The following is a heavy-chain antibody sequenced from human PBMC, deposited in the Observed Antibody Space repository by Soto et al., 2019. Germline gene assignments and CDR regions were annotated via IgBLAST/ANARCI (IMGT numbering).Heavy chain of an antibody. CDR1: GGSISSYY. V-gene: IGHV4-4*07. J-gene: IGHJ3*02. CDR3: ARDRHGGQNSHDAFDI. D-gene: IGHD2-15*01. Sequence: PSETLSLTCTVSGGSISSYYWSWIRQPAGKGLEWIGRIYTSGSTNYNPSLKSRVTMSVDTSKNQFSLKLSSVTAADTAVYYCARDRHGGQNSHDAFDIWGQGTMVTVSS. CDR2: IYTSGST.